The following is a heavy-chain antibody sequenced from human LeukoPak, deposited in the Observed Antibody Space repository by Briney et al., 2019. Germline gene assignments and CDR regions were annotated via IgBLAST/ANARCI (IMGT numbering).Heavy chain of an antibody. J-gene: IGHJ4*02. V-gene: IGHV1-24*01. CDR1: GYTLTELS. D-gene: IGHD5-12*01. CDR3: ATVRLGGYDHFDY. Sequence: GGSVKVSCKVSGYTLTELSMHWVRQAPGNGVEGMGGFEPEDGETIYAQKFQGRVTMTEDTSTDTAYMELSSLRSEDTAVYYCATVRLGGYDHFDYWGQGTLVTVSS. CDR2: FEPEDGET.